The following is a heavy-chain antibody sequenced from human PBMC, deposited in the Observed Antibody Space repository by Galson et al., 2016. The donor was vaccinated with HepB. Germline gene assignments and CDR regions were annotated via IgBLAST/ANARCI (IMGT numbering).Heavy chain of an antibody. CDR2: MYYSGNT. CDR1: GGSINSTSSY. CDR3: ARHPYYDSTGYYLSNNWFDP. Sequence: ETLSLTCTVSGGSINSTSSYWGWIRQPPGKGLEWIGSMYYSGNTFHNPSLILRVTISVDTSKNQFSLKVTSVTAEDTAVYYCARHPYYDSTGYYLSNNWFDPWGQGTLVTVSS. V-gene: IGHV4-39*01. D-gene: IGHD3-22*01. J-gene: IGHJ5*02.